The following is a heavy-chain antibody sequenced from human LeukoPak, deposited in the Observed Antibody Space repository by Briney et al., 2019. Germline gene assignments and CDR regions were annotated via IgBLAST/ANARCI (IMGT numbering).Heavy chain of an antibody. CDR2: ISGSGGST. Sequence: GGSLRLSCAASGFTFSSHWMNWVRQAPGKGLEWVSAISGSGGSTYYADSVKGRFTISRDNSKNTLYLQMNSLRAEDTAVYYCAMATITSPDYWGQGTLVTVSS. V-gene: IGHV3-23*01. J-gene: IGHJ4*02. CDR1: GFTFSSHW. CDR3: AMATITSPDY. D-gene: IGHD5-24*01.